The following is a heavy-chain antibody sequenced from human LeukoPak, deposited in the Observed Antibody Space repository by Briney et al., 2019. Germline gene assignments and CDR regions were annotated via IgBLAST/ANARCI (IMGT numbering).Heavy chain of an antibody. CDR3: TREKEGYNFGLDYYYYYMDV. CDR2: ISPGGETP. J-gene: IGHJ6*03. V-gene: IGHV3-23*01. Sequence: GGSLRLSCAASGFTFSVHGINWVRQAPGKGLEWVSAISPGGETPYYADSVKGRFSISRDNSKGTVSLQMHSLRDEDTATYYCTREKEGYNFGLDYYYYYMDVWGTGTTVTVS. CDR1: GFTFSVHG. D-gene: IGHD5-18*01.